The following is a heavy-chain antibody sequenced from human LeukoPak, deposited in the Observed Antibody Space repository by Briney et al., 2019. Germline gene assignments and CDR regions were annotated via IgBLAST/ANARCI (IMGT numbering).Heavy chain of an antibody. D-gene: IGHD5-12*01. V-gene: IGHV5-51*01. CDR2: IYPGDADT. Sequence: GESLKISCKASGYSFTNYWIGWVRQMPGKGLEWMGIIYPGDADTRYSPSLQGQVTISADKSISTAYLQWSSLQASDTAMYYCARQAGGGYSYDAFDIWGQGTMVTVSS. J-gene: IGHJ3*02. CDR3: ARQAGGGYSYDAFDI. CDR1: GYSFTNYW.